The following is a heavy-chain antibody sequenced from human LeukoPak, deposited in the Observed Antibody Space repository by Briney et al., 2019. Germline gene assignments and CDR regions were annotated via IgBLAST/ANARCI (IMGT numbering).Heavy chain of an antibody. V-gene: IGHV1-8*01. CDR2: MNPNSGNT. J-gene: IGHJ4*02. D-gene: IGHD6-19*01. CDR3: AIKALPCDSSGSNFFDY. CDR1: GYTFTSYD. Sequence: ASVKVSCKASGYTFTSYDINWVRQATGQGLEWMGWMNPNSGNTGYAQKFQGRVTMTRNTSISTAYMELSSLRSEDTAIYYCAIKALPCDSSGSNFFDYWGQGTLVTVSS.